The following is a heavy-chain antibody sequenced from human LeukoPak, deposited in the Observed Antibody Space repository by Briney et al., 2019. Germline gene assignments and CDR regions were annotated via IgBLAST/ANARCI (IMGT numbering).Heavy chain of an antibody. J-gene: IGHJ4*02. CDR1: GFTFNNYA. CDR2: ISYDGSKK. D-gene: IGHD6-13*01. V-gene: IGHV3-30*18. Sequence: PGGSLRLSCAVSGFTFNNYAMHWVRQAPGKGLEWVAVISYDGSKKYYADSVKGRFTISRDNSKNTLYLQMNSLRAADTAVYYCAKDQEVPASGTWGSIDYWGQGTLVTVSS. CDR3: AKDQEVPASGTWGSIDY.